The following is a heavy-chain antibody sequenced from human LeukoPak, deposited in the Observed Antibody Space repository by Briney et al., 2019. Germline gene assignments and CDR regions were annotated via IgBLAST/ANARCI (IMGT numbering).Heavy chain of an antibody. CDR2: ISAYNGNT. CDR1: GYTFTSYG. V-gene: IGHV1-18*01. D-gene: IGHD3-10*01. Sequence: ASVKASCKASGYTFTSYGISWVRQAPGQGLEWMGWISAYNGNTNYAQKLQGRVTMTTDTSTSTAYMELRSLRSDDTAVYYCARGGEYYYGSGSSLLSYYHYYMDVWGKGTTVTVSS. CDR3: ARGGEYYYGSGSSLLSYYHYYMDV. J-gene: IGHJ6*03.